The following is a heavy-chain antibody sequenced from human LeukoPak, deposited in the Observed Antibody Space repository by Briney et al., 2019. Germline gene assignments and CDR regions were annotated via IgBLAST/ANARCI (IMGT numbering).Heavy chain of an antibody. CDR1: GFTFSSYG. Sequence: GGSLRLSCAASGFTFSSYGMRWVRQAPGKGLEWVAVIWYDGSNKYYADSVKGRFTISRDNSKNTLYLQMNSLRAEDTAVYYCARDEYGDLSQEGMDVWGQGTTVTVSS. CDR2: IWYDGSNK. V-gene: IGHV3-33*01. J-gene: IGHJ6*02. CDR3: ARDEYGDLSQEGMDV. D-gene: IGHD4-17*01.